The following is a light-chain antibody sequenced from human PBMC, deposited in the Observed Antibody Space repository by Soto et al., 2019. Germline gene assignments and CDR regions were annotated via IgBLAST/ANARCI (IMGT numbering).Light chain of an antibody. CDR3: QQYGSVPLT. CDR1: QSVSTSY. V-gene: IGKV3-20*01. CDR2: GAS. J-gene: IGKJ4*01. Sequence: EIVLTQSPGTLSLSPGERATLSCRASQSVSTSYLAWYQQKPGQAPRLLIYGASSRATRIPDRFSGSGSGADFTLTISRLEPEDFAVYYCQQYGSVPLTFGGGTKVEIK.